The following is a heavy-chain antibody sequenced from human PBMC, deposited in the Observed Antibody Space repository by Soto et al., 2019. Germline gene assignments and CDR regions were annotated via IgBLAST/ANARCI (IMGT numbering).Heavy chain of an antibody. CDR3: ARGGSGMIVVRDYYFDY. V-gene: IGHV1-69*13. CDR1: GGTFSSYA. Sequence: GASVKVSCKASGGTFSSYAISWVRQAPGQGLEWMGGIIPIFGTANYAQKFQGRVTITADESTSTAYMELSSLRSADTAVYYCARGGSGMIVVRDYYFDYWGQGTLVTVSS. D-gene: IGHD3-22*01. J-gene: IGHJ4*02. CDR2: IIPIFGTA.